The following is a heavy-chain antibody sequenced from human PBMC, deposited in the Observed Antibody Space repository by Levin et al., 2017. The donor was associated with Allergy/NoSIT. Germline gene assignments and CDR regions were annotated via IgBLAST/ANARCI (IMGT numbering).Heavy chain of an antibody. V-gene: IGHV1-69*06. D-gene: IGHD5-18*01. CDR2: IIPIFGTA. CDR3: AITSWERGGYPTAFDI. Sequence: SVKVSCKASGGTFSSYAISWVRQAPGQGLEWMGGIIPIFGTANYAQKFQGRVTITADKSTSTAYMELSSLRSEDTAVYYCAITSWERGGYPTAFDIWGQGTMVTVSS. J-gene: IGHJ3*02. CDR1: GGTFSSYA.